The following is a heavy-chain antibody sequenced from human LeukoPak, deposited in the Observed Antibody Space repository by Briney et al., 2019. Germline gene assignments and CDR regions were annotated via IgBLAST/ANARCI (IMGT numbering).Heavy chain of an antibody. CDR1: GYTFTSYA. CDR2: INAGNGNT. V-gene: IGHV1-3*03. CDR3: ARARNSVAIFGVVTPWANWFDP. Sequence: ASVKVSCKASGYTFTSYAMRWVRQAPGQRLEWMGWINAGNGNTKYSQEFQGRVTITRDTSASTAYMELSSLRSEDMAVYYCARARNSVAIFGVVTPWANWFDPWGQGTLVTVSS. D-gene: IGHD3-3*01. J-gene: IGHJ5*02.